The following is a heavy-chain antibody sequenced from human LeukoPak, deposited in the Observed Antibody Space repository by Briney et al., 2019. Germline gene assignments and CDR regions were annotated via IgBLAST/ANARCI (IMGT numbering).Heavy chain of an antibody. V-gene: IGHV3-21*01. Sequence: GGSLRLSCAASGFTFSSYSMNWVRQAPGKGLEWVSSISSSSSYIYYADSVKGRFTISGDNAKNSLYLQMNSLRAEDTAVYYCARIFVDIRDYGMDVWGQGTTVTVSS. CDR2: ISSSSSYI. D-gene: IGHD5-12*01. CDR1: GFTFSSYS. J-gene: IGHJ6*02. CDR3: ARIFVDIRDYGMDV.